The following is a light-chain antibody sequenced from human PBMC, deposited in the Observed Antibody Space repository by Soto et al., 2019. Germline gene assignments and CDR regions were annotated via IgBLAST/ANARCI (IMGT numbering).Light chain of an antibody. J-gene: IGLJ2*01. Sequence: QSVLTQPASVSGSPGQSITISCTGTSSDVGGYNYVSWYQQHPGKAPKLMIYEVSNRPSGVSNRFSGSKSGNTASLTISGLQAEDEADYYCSSYTGSSTLFGGGTKVTVL. CDR3: SSYTGSSTL. CDR2: EVS. V-gene: IGLV2-14*01. CDR1: SSDVGGYNY.